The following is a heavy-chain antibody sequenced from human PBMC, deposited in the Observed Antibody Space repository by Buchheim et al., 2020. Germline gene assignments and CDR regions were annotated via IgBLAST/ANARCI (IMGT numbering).Heavy chain of an antibody. V-gene: IGHV1-46*01. CDR3: AREVRDGYNKSPYYYYGMDV. CDR2: INPSGGST. CDR1: GYTFTSYY. J-gene: IGHJ6*01. Sequence: QVQLVQSGAEVKKPGASVKVSCKASGYTFTSYYMHWVRQAPGQGLEWMGIINPSGGSTSYAQKFQGRVTMTRDTSTSTVYLELSSLRSEDTAVYYCAREVRDGYNKSPYYYYGMDVWGQGTT. D-gene: IGHD5-24*01.